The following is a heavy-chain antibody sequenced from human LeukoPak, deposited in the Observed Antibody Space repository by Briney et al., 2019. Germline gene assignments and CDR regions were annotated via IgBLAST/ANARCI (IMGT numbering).Heavy chain of an antibody. CDR3: ARVPSAGTVGYFDL. Sequence: GGSLRLSCAASGFTVSSNYMSWVRQAPGKGLEWVSVIYSGGSTYYADSVKGRFTISRDNSKNTLYLQMNSLRAEDTAVYYCARVPSAGTVGYFDLWGRGTLVTVSS. J-gene: IGHJ2*01. V-gene: IGHV3-53*01. CDR2: IYSGGST. D-gene: IGHD6-13*01. CDR1: GFTVSSNY.